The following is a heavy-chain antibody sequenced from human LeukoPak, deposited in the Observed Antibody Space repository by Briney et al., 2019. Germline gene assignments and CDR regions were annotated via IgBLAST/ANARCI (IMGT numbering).Heavy chain of an antibody. Sequence: SGPTLVNPTQTLPLTCTVTGFSITTNGVGVGWIRQAPGKALEWLALIYWDDDKRYSPSLKSRLTITKDTSKNQVVLTMTNMDPVDTATYYCAHIGNIDWFIVVPNWFDPWGQGTLVTVSS. J-gene: IGHJ5*02. D-gene: IGHD3-9*01. CDR3: AHIGNIDWFIVVPNWFDP. V-gene: IGHV2-5*02. CDR2: IYWDDDK. CDR1: GFSITTNGVG.